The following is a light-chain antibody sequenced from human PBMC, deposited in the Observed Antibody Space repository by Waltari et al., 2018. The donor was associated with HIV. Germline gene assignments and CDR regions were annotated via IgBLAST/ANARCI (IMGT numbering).Light chain of an antibody. CDR1: SSDVGGYNY. CDR2: EVS. CDR3: SSYTSSSTVV. Sequence: QSALTQPASVSGSPGQSITISCTGTSSDVGGYNYVSWYQQHPGKAPKLMIYEVSNRPSGFSNRFSGSKSGNTASLTISWLQAEDEADYYCSSYTSSSTVVFGGGTKLTVL. J-gene: IGLJ2*01. V-gene: IGLV2-14*01.